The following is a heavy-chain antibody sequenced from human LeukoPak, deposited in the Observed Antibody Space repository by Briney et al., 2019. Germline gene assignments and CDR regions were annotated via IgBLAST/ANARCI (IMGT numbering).Heavy chain of an antibody. CDR3: ARAFYSSSPFAGY. J-gene: IGHJ4*02. Sequence: ASVKVSCKASGYTFTSYGISWVRQAPGQGLEWMGWISAYNGNTNYAQKLQGRVTMTRNTSISTAYMELSSLRSEDTAVYYCARAFYSSSPFAGYWGQGTLVTVSS. CDR2: ISAYNGNT. D-gene: IGHD6-13*01. CDR1: GYTFTSYG. V-gene: IGHV1-18*01.